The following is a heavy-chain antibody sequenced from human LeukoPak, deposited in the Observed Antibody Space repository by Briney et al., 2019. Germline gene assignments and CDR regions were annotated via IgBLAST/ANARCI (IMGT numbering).Heavy chain of an antibody. CDR2: ISIISSP. J-gene: IGHJ4*02. CDR1: GFTFSSYA. CDR3: AKAGASGNYKSIAAAGYFDY. Sequence: PGGSLRLPCEAPGFTFSSYAMSWVRQAPGKGLEWVSGISIISSPYYADSVKGRFTIFRDNSKNTLYLQMNSLRAEDTAVYYCAKAGASGNYKSIAAAGYFDYWGQGTLVTVSS. D-gene: IGHD6-13*01. V-gene: IGHV3-23*01.